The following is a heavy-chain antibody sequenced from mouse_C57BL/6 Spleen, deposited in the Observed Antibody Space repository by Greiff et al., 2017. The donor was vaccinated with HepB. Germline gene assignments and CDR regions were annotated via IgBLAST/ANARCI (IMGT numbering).Heavy chain of an antibody. V-gene: IGHV1-15*01. Sequence: QVHVKQSGAELVRPGASVTLSCKASGYTFTDYEMHWVKQTPVHGLEWIGAIDPETGGTAYNQKFKGKAILTADKSSSTAYMELRSLTSEDSAVYYCTRDPRYFDVWGTGTTVTVSS. CDR2: IDPETGGT. CDR3: TRDPRYFDV. J-gene: IGHJ1*03. CDR1: GYTFTDYE.